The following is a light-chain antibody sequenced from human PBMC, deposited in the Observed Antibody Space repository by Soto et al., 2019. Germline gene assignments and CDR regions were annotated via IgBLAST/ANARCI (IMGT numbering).Light chain of an antibody. J-gene: IGKJ3*01. V-gene: IGKV3-11*01. CDR2: DAS. CDR1: QSVGNY. Sequence: EIVLTQSPATLSLSPGERATLSCRASQSVGNYLGWYQQKPGQAPRLLIYDASNRATGIPDRFSGSGSGTAFTLSISRLEPVDFEDYYCQQNSNPFTFGPGTKVDIK. CDR3: QQNSNPFT.